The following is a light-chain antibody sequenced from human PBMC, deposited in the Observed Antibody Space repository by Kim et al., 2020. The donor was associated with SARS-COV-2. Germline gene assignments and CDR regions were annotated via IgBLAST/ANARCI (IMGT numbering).Light chain of an antibody. CDR2: GAS. Sequence: EIVMTQSPVTLSVSPGERATLSCRASQSVSSNLAWYQQKPGQAPRLLIYGASIRATGIPARFSGSGSGTEFTLTISILQSEDFTVYYCQQYNNWPPKFGPGTKVD. CDR3: QQYNNWPPK. CDR1: QSVSSN. V-gene: IGKV3D-15*03. J-gene: IGKJ3*01.